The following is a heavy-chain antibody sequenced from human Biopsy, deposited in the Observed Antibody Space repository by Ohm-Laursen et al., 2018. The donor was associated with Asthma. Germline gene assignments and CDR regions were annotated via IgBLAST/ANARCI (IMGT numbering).Heavy chain of an antibody. Sequence: PSDTLSLTCTVSGGSVSSGSYYWSWTRQPPGKGLAWVSYISYSGSTDYNPPLKSRLTISMDTSKNQFSLKLSSVTAADTAVYYCARVPTTLRYFDLWGRGTLVTVSS. CDR1: GGSVSSGSYY. V-gene: IGHV4-61*01. D-gene: IGHD2-15*01. CDR2: ISYSGST. CDR3: ARVPTTLRYFDL. J-gene: IGHJ2*01.